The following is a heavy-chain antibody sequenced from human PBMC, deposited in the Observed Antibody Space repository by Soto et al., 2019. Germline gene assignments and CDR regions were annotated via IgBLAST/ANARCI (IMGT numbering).Heavy chain of an antibody. D-gene: IGHD3-10*01. CDR2: INAGNGNT. CDR1: GYTFTSYA. CDR3: AGGSLWFGELLSGRLDY. Sequence: QVQLVQSGAEVKKPGASVKVSCKASGYTFTSYAMHWVRQAPGQRLEWMGWINAGNGNTKYSQKFQGRVTITRDTSASTAYMELSSLRSEDTAVYYCAGGSLWFGELLSGRLDYWGQGTLVTVSS. J-gene: IGHJ4*02. V-gene: IGHV1-3*01.